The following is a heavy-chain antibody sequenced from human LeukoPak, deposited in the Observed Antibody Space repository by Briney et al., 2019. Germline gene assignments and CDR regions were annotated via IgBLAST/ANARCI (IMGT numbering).Heavy chain of an antibody. CDR2: FSGSGGST. D-gene: IGHD3-16*01. Sequence: GGSLRLSCAASGFTFSSYAMSWVRQAPGKGLEWVSTFSGSGGSTYYADSVKVRFTISRDDSKNTLYLQMNSLRPEDTALYYCAENWGAYWGQGALVTASS. CDR1: GFTFSSYA. J-gene: IGHJ4*02. CDR3: AENWGAY. V-gene: IGHV3-23*01.